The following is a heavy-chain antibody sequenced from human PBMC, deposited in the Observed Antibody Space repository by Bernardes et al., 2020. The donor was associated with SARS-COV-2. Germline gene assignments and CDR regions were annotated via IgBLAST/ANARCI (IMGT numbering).Heavy chain of an antibody. CDR2: ISSSGHST. V-gene: IGHV3-23*01. CDR3: ARGTTYHIY. Sequence: GGSLRLSCAASGFTFRSYDMSWVRQAPGKGLEWVSDISSSGHSTYYADSVRGRFTISRDTSKNTLYLQMDSLRAEDTAVYYCARGTTYHIYWGQGTLVTVSS. D-gene: IGHD3-16*01. CDR1: GFTFRSYD. J-gene: IGHJ4*02.